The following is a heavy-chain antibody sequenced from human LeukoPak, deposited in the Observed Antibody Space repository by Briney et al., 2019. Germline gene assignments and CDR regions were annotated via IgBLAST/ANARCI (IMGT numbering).Heavy chain of an antibody. Sequence: PGGSLRLSCAASGFTVSNSFMTWVRQAPGKGLEWVSVIYSDGITYYADSVKGRFTISRDNSKNTLYLQMNSLRAEDTAVYYCAKTGGPWDWDQGTLVTVSS. V-gene: IGHV3-53*01. J-gene: IGHJ4*02. CDR3: AKTGGPWD. CDR2: IYSDGIT. CDR1: GFTVSNSF. D-gene: IGHD7-27*01.